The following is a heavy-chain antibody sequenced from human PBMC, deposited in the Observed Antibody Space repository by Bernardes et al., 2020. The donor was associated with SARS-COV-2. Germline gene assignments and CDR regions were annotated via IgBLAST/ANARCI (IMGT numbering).Heavy chain of an antibody. D-gene: IGHD6-13*01. CDR2: ISSNGGST. J-gene: IGHJ4*02. CDR1: GFTFSSYA. Sequence: GWSLRLSCSASGFTFSSYAMHWVRQAPGTGLEYVSAISSNGGSTYYADSVKGRFTISRDNSKNTLYLQMSSLRAEDTAVYYCVKDLQHLASNGPAADFDYWGQGTLVTVSS. V-gene: IGHV3-64D*06. CDR3: VKDLQHLASNGPAADFDY.